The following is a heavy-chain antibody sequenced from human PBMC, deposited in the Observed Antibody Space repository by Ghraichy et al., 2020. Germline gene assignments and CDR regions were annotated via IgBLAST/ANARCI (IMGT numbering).Heavy chain of an antibody. CDR3: SGAPCVPVLPWFSPFDY. CDR2: IYYTGRS. Sequence: SETLSLTCTVSGVSTSSSDLYWGWVRQSPGKGLEWIGHIYYTGRSYYNPSLKSRVTISVDKYRKQLYLKVTSVTAAETALYYCSGAPCVPVLPWFSPFDYWGQGALFTVSS. V-gene: IGHV4-39*01. J-gene: IGHJ4*02. CDR1: GVSTSSSDLY. D-gene: IGHD3-10*01.